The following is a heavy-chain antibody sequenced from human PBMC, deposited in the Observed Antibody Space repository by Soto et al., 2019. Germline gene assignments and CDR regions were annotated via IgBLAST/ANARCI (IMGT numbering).Heavy chain of an antibody. Sequence: PGGSLRLSCSASGFTLSSYSMNWVRQAPGKGLEWVSYISSSLTSTYYADSVKGRFTISTDNAKNSLYLQMNSLRAEDSAVYYSARTSYYFDSSGQPPFDYWGQGTLVTVSS. J-gene: IGHJ4*02. D-gene: IGHD3-22*01. CDR2: ISSSLTST. CDR1: GFTLSSYS. CDR3: ARTSYYFDSSGQPPFDY. V-gene: IGHV3-48*01.